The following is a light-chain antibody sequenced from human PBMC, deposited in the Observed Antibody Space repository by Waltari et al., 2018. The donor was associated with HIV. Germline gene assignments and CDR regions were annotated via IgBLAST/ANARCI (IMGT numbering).Light chain of an antibody. V-gene: IGKV1-16*02. Sequence: DIQVTQSPSSLSASVGDRVVITCRASQGVGNSLAWFHQRPGKAPQPLIYAASSLQSGVPTKFSGSGSGTDFTLTISSLQPEDLGTYYCQQYYTYPFTFGPGTKVDIK. CDR3: QQYYTYPFT. J-gene: IGKJ3*01. CDR2: AAS. CDR1: QGVGNS.